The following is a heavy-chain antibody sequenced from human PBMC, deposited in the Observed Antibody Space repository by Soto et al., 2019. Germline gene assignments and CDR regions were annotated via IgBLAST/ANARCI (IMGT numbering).Heavy chain of an antibody. CDR3: ARGSAGYISSWYYFDY. CDR1: GFTFTDYA. V-gene: IGHV3-23*01. J-gene: IGHJ4*02. CDR2: ISGIGGST. Sequence: GGSLRLSCAASGFTFTDYALSWVRQAPGKGLEWVATISGIGGSTYLADSVKGRLSISRDNSKNTVSLLMNSLRAEDTAVYFCARGSAGYISSWYYFDYWGRGTLVTVSS. D-gene: IGHD6-13*01.